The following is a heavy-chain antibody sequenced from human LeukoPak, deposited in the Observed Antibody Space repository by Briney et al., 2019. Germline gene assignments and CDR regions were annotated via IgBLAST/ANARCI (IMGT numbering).Heavy chain of an antibody. CDR3: ARASGDLYLSDY. Sequence: KPSETLSLTCTVSGGSISSGDYYWSWIRQPPGKGLEWIGYIYYSGSTYYNPSLKSRVTISVDTSKNQFSLKLSSVTAADTAVYYCARASGDLYLSDYWGQGTLVTVSS. CDR1: GGSISSGDYY. V-gene: IGHV4-30-4*01. D-gene: IGHD4-17*01. J-gene: IGHJ4*02. CDR2: IYYSGST.